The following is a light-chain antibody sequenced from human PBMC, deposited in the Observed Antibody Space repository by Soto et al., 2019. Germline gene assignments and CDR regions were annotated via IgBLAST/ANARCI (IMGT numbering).Light chain of an antibody. CDR3: CSYAGRSSSSYV. J-gene: IGLJ1*01. CDR2: LEGGGSY. V-gene: IGLV4-60*03. CDR1: SGHSGYI. Sequence: QLVLTQSSSASASLGSSVKLTCTLSSGHSGYIIAWHQQQPGKAPRYLMKLEGGGSYNKGSGLPDRFSGSSSGADRYLTISNLQSEDEADYYCCSYAGRSSSSYVFGTGTKLTVL.